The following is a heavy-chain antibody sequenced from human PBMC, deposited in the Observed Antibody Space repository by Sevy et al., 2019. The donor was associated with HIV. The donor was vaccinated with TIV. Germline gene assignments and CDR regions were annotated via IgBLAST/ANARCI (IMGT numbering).Heavy chain of an antibody. CDR3: ARAREGYSCLLGVY. D-gene: IGHD6-13*01. V-gene: IGHV3-33*01. CDR1: GFTFSNYG. CDR2: IWYDGSNK. Sequence: GGSLRLSCAASGFTFSNYGMHWVRQAPGKGLEWVAVIWYDGSNKYYADSVKGRFTISRDNSKNTLYLQMSSLRADDTAVYYCARAREGYSCLLGVYWGQGTLVTVS. J-gene: IGHJ4*02.